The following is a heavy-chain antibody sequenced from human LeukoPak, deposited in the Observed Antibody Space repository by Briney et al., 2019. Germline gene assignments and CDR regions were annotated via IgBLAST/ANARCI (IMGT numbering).Heavy chain of an antibody. J-gene: IGHJ4*02. D-gene: IGHD2-15*01. CDR3: ARHPGGPTPFIDY. CDR1: GGSISSYY. Sequence: SETLSLTCTVSGGSISSYYWSWIRQPPGKGLEWIGYIYYSGSTNYNPSLKSRVTISVDTSRNQFSLKLSSVTVADTAVYYCARHPGGPTPFIDYWGQGTLVTVSS. CDR2: IYYSGST. V-gene: IGHV4-59*08.